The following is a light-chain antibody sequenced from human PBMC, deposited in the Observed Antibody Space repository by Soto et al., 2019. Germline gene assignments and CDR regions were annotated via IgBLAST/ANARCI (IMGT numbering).Light chain of an antibody. CDR2: RNT. CDR1: SSNIGAGYD. Sequence: QSVLTQPPSVSGAPGQRVTISCTGSSSNIGAGYDVHWYQQLPGTAPKLLIYRNTKRPSKVPDRFSGSKSGTSASLAITGLQAEDEADYYCQSYDTSLSGGVFGGGTQLTVL. CDR3: QSYDTSLSGGV. V-gene: IGLV1-40*01. J-gene: IGLJ3*02.